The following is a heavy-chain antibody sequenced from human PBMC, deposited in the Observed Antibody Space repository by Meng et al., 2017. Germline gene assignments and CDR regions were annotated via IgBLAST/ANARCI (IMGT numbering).Heavy chain of an antibody. CDR1: GGSISSSNW. CDR2: IYHSGST. D-gene: IGHD1-26*01. J-gene: IGHJ4*02. CDR3: ARDVVGAIIIARGDY. V-gene: IGHV4-4*02. Sequence: VSLQASGPGLVKLSGTLSLTCAVSGGSISSSNWWSWVRQPPGKGLEWIGEIYHSGSTNYNPSLKSRVTISVDKSKNQFSLKLSSVTAADTAVYYCARDVVGAIIIARGDYWGQGTLVTVSS.